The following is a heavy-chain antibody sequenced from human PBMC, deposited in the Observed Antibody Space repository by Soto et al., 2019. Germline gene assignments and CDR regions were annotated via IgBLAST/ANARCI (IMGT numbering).Heavy chain of an antibody. J-gene: IGHJ4*02. CDR1: GYSFTSYW. Sequence: VESLTISCKVSGYSFTSYWIVWVLQMPGKGLEWMGIIYPGDSDTRYSPSFQGQVTISADKSISTAYLQWSSLKASDTAMYYCARRVLATTSIDYWGQGTLVTVSS. CDR2: IYPGDSDT. D-gene: IGHD5-12*01. CDR3: ARRVLATTSIDY. V-gene: IGHV5-51*01.